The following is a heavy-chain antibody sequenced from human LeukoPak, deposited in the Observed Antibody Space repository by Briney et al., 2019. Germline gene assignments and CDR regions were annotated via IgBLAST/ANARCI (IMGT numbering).Heavy chain of an antibody. D-gene: IGHD6-13*01. CDR2: INWNGGST. CDR1: GFTFDDYG. Sequence: GGSLRLSCAASGFTFDDYGMSWVRQAPGKGLEWVSGINWNGGSTGYADSVKGRFPISRDNAKNSLYLQMNSLRAEDTAVYYCASFYSSSPGDVYYGMDVWGQGTTVTVSS. V-gene: IGHV3-20*04. J-gene: IGHJ6*02. CDR3: ASFYSSSPGDVYYGMDV.